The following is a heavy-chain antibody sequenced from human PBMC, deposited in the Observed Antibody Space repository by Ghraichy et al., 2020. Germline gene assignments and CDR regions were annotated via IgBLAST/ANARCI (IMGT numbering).Heavy chain of an antibody. CDR2: INPNNGGT. CDR1: GYTFTDFY. J-gene: IGHJ4*01. V-gene: IGHV1-2*02. CDR3: ARGGVSYGSSGYYSPPFDY. D-gene: IGHD3-22*01. Sequence: ASVKVSCKTSGYTFTDFYMHWVRQAPGQGLEWMGWINPNNGGTHYAQQFQGRVTMTRDTSISTAYMELSSLRSDDTAVYYCARGGVSYGSSGYYSPPFDYWG.